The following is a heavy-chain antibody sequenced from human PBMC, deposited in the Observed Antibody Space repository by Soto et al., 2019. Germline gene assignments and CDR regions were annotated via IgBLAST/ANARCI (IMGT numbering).Heavy chain of an antibody. J-gene: IGHJ4*02. D-gene: IGHD5-18*01. CDR2: IYYSGST. CDR1: GGSISSSHYF. V-gene: IGHV4-39*01. Sequence: QLQLQESGPGLVKPSETLSLTCTVSGGSISSSHYFWDWIRQPPGKGLEWIGSIYYSGSTYYNPSLKSRVTISVDTSNNQFSLRLSSLTATDTAVYYCARAGYSSGHQFDYWGQGTLVTVSS. CDR3: ARAGYSSGHQFDY.